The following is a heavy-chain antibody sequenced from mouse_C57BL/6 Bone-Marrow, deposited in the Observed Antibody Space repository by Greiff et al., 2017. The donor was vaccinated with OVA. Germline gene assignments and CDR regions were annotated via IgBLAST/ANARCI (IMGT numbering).Heavy chain of an antibody. CDR3: ARGHGSTYWYFDV. CDR2: IWSGGST. V-gene: IGHV2-2*01. Sequence: VQLQQSGPGLVQPSQSLSITCTVSGFSLTSYGVHWVRQSPGKGLEWLGVIWSGGSTDYNAAFISRLSISKDNSKSQVFFKMNSLQADDTAIYYCARGHGSTYWYFDVWGTGITVTVSS. D-gene: IGHD1-1*01. J-gene: IGHJ1*03. CDR1: GFSLTSYG.